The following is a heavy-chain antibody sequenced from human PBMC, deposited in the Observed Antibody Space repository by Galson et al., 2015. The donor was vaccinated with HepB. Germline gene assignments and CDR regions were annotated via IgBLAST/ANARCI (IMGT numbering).Heavy chain of an antibody. J-gene: IGHJ4*02. CDR1: GFSFSHAW. Sequence: SLRLSCAASGFSFSHAWMSWVRQVPGKGLEWIGRVQSENFGGTIDYAAPLQGRFTLSRDDSKSTLYLQMNSLKTEDTAVYYCTTVGAQLRYLEWLFSDYWGQGTLVTVSS. CDR2: VQSENFGGTI. V-gene: IGHV3-15*01. CDR3: TTVGAQLRYLEWLFSDY. D-gene: IGHD3-3*01.